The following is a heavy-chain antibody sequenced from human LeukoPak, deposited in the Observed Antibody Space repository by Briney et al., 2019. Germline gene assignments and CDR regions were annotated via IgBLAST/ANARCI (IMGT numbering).Heavy chain of an antibody. CDR2: IYSGGST. Sequence: GGSLRLSCAASGFTVSSNYMSWVRQAPGRGLEWVSVIYSGGSTYYADSVKGRFTISRNNSKNTLFLQMNSLRAGDTAVYYCARGTVTMVDYWGQGTLVTVSS. V-gene: IGHV3-66*01. J-gene: IGHJ4*02. D-gene: IGHD3-10*01. CDR1: GFTVSSNY. CDR3: ARGTVTMVDY.